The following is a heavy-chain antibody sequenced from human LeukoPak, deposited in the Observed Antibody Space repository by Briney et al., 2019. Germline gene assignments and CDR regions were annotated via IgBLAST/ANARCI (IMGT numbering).Heavy chain of an antibody. J-gene: IGHJ4*02. CDR1: GGSISSSSYY. D-gene: IGHD3-22*01. CDR3: ARSHPDYYDSSGYLFDY. CDR2: IYYSGST. V-gene: IGHV4-39*01. Sequence: SETLSLTCTVSGGSISSSSYYWGWIRQPPGKGLEWIGSIYYSGSTYYDPSLKSRVTISVDTSKNQFSLKLSSVTAADTAVYYCARSHPDYYDSSGYLFDYWGQGTLVTVSS.